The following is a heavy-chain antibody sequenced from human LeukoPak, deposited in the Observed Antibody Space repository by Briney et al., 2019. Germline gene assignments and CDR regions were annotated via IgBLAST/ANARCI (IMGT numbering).Heavy chain of an antibody. J-gene: IGHJ3*01. CDR2: IYPGDSDT. CDR3: ARPRQVGASLDAFDF. Sequence: GESLKISCKGSGYSFTTYWIAWVRQMPGKGLEWVGIIYPGDSDTRYSTSFQGQVTISADKSTNTAYLQWNSLKASDTAMYYCARPRQVGASLDAFDFWGQGTMVTVSS. V-gene: IGHV5-51*01. D-gene: IGHD1-26*01. CDR1: GYSFTTYW.